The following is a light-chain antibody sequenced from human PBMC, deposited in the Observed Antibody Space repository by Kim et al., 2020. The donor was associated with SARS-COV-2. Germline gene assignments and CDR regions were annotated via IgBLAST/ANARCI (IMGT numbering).Light chain of an antibody. V-gene: IGLV3-21*04. Sequence: APGKTATLTCGGKDIGTKSVHWYQQKPGQAPVSIIYSNSDRPSGIPERFSGSNAANTDTLTINRVEAGDEADYFCQVWDSRSDHRVFGGGTQLTVL. CDR2: SNS. CDR1: DIGTKS. CDR3: QVWDSRSDHRV. J-gene: IGLJ3*02.